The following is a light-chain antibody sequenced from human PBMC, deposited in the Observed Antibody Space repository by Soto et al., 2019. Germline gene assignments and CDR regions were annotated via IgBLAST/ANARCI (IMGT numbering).Light chain of an antibody. CDR2: DAS. V-gene: IGKV3-11*01. Sequence: EVVLTQSPATLSLSPGERATLSCRASQSVSTYLAWYQHKPGQAPRLLIYDASIRATGTPARFSGGGSGTDFTLSIISLAREDLAVYCCPHRSHWPPGATFGGGTKVEIK. J-gene: IGKJ4*01. CDR3: PHRSHWPPGAT. CDR1: QSVSTY.